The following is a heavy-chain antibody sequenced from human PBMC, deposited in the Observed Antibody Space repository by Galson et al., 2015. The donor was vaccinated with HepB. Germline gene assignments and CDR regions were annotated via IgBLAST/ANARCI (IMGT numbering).Heavy chain of an antibody. CDR3: ARENSGNNPDNYYYYGMDV. J-gene: IGHJ6*02. D-gene: IGHD1-26*01. CDR2: ISAYNGNT. V-gene: IGHV1-18*01. CDR1: GYTFTSYG. Sequence: SVKVSCKASGYTFTSYGISWVRQAPGQGLEWMGWISAYNGNTNYAQKLQGRVTMTTDTSTSTAYMELRSLRSDDTAVYYCARENSGNNPDNYYYYGMDVWGQGTTVTVSS.